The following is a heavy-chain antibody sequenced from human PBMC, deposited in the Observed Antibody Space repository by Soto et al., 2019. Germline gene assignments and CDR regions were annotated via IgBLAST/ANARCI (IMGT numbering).Heavy chain of an antibody. CDR3: ARRGSGSYYDY. V-gene: IGHV3-23*01. CDR1: GFTFSSYA. Sequence: EVQLLESGGGLVQPGGSLRLSCAASGFTFSSYAMRWVRQAPGKGLEWVSAISGSGGSTYYADSVKGRFTISRDNSKNTLYLQMNSLRAEATAGYYCARRGSGSYYDYWGQGTLVTVSS. J-gene: IGHJ4*02. CDR2: ISGSGGST. D-gene: IGHD1-26*01.